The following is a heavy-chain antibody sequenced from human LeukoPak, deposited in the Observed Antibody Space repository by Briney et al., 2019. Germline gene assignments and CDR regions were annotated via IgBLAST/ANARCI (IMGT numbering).Heavy chain of an antibody. CDR3: ARGGSSGWYFLYYYYYGMDV. Sequence: ASVKVSCKASGYTFTSYDINWVRQATRQGLEWMGWMNPNSGNTDYAQKFQSRVTMTRNTSISKAYMELSSLRSEDTAVYYCARGGSSGWYFLYYYYYGMDVWGEGTTVTVSS. D-gene: IGHD6-19*01. J-gene: IGHJ6*04. V-gene: IGHV1-8*01. CDR1: GYTFTSYD. CDR2: MNPNSGNT.